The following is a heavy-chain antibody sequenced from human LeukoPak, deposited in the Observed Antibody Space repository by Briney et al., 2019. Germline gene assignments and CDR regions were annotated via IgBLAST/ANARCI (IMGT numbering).Heavy chain of an antibody. D-gene: IGHD3-10*01. Sequence: PETLSLTCTVSGGSISSYYWSWIRQPAGKGLEWIGRIYTSGSTNYNPSLKSRVTMSVDTSKNQFSLKLSSVTAADTAVYYCARGSSPGVPFDPWGQGALVTVSS. J-gene: IGHJ5*02. V-gene: IGHV4-4*07. CDR3: ARGSSPGVPFDP. CDR2: IYTSGST. CDR1: GGSISSYY.